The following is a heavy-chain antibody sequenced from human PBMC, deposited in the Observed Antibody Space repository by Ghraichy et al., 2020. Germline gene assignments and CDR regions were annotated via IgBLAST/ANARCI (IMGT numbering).Heavy chain of an antibody. CDR1: GFSFSAHT. D-gene: IGHD2-8*02. V-gene: IGHV3-48*01. Sequence: GGSLRLSCAASGFSFSAHTFHWVRQTPGKGPEWLSYITPGSDIIYYADSVKGRFTISRDNAKNSLYLEMDSLGAEDTAVYSCTRALGYWAFDYWGQGALVTVSS. CDR3: TRALGYWAFDY. CDR2: ITPGSDII. J-gene: IGHJ4*02.